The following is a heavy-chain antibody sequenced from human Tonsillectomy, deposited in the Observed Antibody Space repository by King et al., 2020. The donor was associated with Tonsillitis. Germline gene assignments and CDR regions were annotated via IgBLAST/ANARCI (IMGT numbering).Heavy chain of an antibody. CDR2: IYSGGSST. CDR1: GFTFSTYA. V-gene: IGHV3-23*03. Sequence: VQLVESGGGLVQPGGSLRLSCAASGFTFSTYAMSWVRQAPGKGLEWVSVIYSGGSSTYYADSVKGRFTISRDNSKNTLYLQMNSLRAEDTAVYYCAKSFYHYGSGYSFENWGQGTLVTVSS. J-gene: IGHJ4*02. D-gene: IGHD3-10*01. CDR3: AKSFYHYGSGYSFEN.